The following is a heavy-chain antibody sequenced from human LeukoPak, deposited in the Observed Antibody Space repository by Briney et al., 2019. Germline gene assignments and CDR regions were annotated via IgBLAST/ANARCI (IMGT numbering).Heavy chain of an antibody. CDR3: AAEGSTSWNDAFDI. D-gene: IGHD2-2*01. Sequence: SVKVSCKAPGFTFTSSAMQWVRQARGQRLEWIGWIVVGSGNTNYAQKFQERVTITRDMSTSTAYMELSSLRSEDTAVYYCAAEGSTSWNDAFDIWGQGTMVTVSS. CDR2: IVVGSGNT. CDR1: GFTFTSSA. J-gene: IGHJ3*02. V-gene: IGHV1-58*02.